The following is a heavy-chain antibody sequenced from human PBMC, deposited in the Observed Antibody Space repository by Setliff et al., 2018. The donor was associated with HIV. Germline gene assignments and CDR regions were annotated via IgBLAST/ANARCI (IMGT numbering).Heavy chain of an antibody. CDR2: IIPTFGTA. Sequence: GASVKVSCKASGGTFSSYAINWVRQAPGQGLEWMGGIIPTFGTAHYAQKFQGRVTITADESTTTAYMELSSLRSEDTAVFYCARGGSGYYDFWSGSSAFEYWGQGTLVTVSS. CDR3: ARGGSGYYDFWSGSSAFEY. D-gene: IGHD3-3*01. J-gene: IGHJ4*02. CDR1: GGTFSSYA. V-gene: IGHV1-69*13.